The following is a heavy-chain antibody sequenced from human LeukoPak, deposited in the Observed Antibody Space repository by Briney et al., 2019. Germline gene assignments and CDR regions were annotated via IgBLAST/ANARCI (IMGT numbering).Heavy chain of an antibody. D-gene: IGHD1-26*01. Sequence: ASVKVSCKASGYTFTGYYMHWVRQAPGQGLEWMGWINPNSGGTNYAQKFQGRVTMTRDTSISTAYMELSRLRSDDTAVYYCAILDGSGTYNYYYYYMDVWGKGTTVTISS. V-gene: IGHV1-2*02. CDR3: AILDGSGTYNYYYYYMDV. CDR1: GYTFTGYY. J-gene: IGHJ6*03. CDR2: INPNSGGT.